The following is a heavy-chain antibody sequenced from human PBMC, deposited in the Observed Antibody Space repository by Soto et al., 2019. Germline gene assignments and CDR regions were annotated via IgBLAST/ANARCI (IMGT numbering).Heavy chain of an antibody. J-gene: IGHJ4*02. CDR1: GGSISSYY. D-gene: IGHD3-10*01. V-gene: IGHV4-59*08. Sequence: SETLALACTVSGGSISSYYWSWIRQPPGKGLEWIVYIFYSGSTHYNPSLKRRLAISVDTSKKQFSLKLFSVTAADTAVYYCARGRFGEIHDYWGPGSLVTVSS. CDR3: ARGRFGEIHDY. CDR2: IFYSGST.